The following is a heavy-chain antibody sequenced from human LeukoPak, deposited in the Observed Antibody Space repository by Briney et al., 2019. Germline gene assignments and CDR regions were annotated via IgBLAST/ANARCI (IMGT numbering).Heavy chain of an antibody. Sequence: SETLPLTCTVSGGSISSYYWSWIRQPPGKGLEWIGYIYYSGSTNYNPSLKSRVTISVDTSKNQFSLKLSSVTAADTAVYYCARDRRYSGYDSALDYWGQGTLVTVSS. V-gene: IGHV4-59*01. D-gene: IGHD5-12*01. CDR2: IYYSGST. CDR1: GGSISSYY. CDR3: ARDRRYSGYDSALDY. J-gene: IGHJ4*02.